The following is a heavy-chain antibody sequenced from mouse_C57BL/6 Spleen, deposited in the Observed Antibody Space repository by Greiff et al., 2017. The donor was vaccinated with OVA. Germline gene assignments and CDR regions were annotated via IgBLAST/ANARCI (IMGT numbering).Heavy chain of an antibody. CDR3: ARWPKDDYYAMDY. CDR1: GYTFTSYW. Sequence: QVQLQQPGAELVMPGASVKLSCKASGYTFTSYWMHWVKQRPGQGLEWIGEIDASDSYTNYHQKFKGKSTLTVDKASSTAYMQLSSLTSEDSAVYYCARWPKDDYYAMDYWGQGTSVTVSS. CDR2: IDASDSYT. V-gene: IGHV1-69*01. J-gene: IGHJ4*01.